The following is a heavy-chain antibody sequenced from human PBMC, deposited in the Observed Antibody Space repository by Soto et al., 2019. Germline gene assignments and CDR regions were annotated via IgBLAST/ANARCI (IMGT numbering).Heavy chain of an antibody. CDR3: AGGLFFYDALTGHLSSGYLDY. J-gene: IGHJ4*02. CDR2: FIDGNGNT. Sequence: QVQLVQSGAEVRKPGASVKVSCKTSGYTFSSFALHWVRQAPGERPEWVGGFIDGNGNTKDSQKFQGRVTITRDTYASTAYMDLRSLRSQATAVYYCAGGLFFYDALTGHLSSGYLDYWGQGTLVTVSS. V-gene: IGHV1-3*01. CDR1: GYTFSSFA. D-gene: IGHD3-9*01.